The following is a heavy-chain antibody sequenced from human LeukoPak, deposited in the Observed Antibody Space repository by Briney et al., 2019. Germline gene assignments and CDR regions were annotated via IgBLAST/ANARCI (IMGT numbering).Heavy chain of an antibody. Sequence: SETLSLTCTVSGYSISSGYYWGWIRQPPGKGLEWIGSIYHSGSTYYNPSLKSRVTISVDTSKNQFSLKLGSVTAADTAVYYCARDSTYCSSTSCYKDFDYWGQGTLVTVSS. V-gene: IGHV4-38-2*02. CDR1: GYSISSGYY. D-gene: IGHD2-2*02. CDR3: ARDSTYCSSTSCYKDFDY. J-gene: IGHJ4*02. CDR2: IYHSGST.